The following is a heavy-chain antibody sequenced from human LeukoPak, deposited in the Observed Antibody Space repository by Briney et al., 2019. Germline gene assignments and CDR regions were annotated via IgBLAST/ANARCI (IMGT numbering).Heavy chain of an antibody. Sequence: GRSLRLSCAVSGFTFSSYGMHWVRQAPGKGLEWVAVISYDGSNKYYADSVKGRFTISRDNSKNTLYLQMNSLRAEDTAVYYCAKGEHGDYWGQGTLVTVSS. CDR1: GFTFSSYG. V-gene: IGHV3-30*18. D-gene: IGHD1/OR15-1a*01. CDR3: AKGEHGDY. CDR2: ISYDGSNK. J-gene: IGHJ4*02.